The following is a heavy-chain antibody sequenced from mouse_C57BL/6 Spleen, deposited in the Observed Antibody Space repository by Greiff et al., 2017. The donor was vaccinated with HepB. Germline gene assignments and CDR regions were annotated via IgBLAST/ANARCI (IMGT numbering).Heavy chain of an antibody. J-gene: IGHJ3*01. D-gene: IGHD2-5*01. V-gene: IGHV14-1*01. Sequence: DVQLQESGAELVRPGASVKLSCTASGFNIKDYYMHWVKQRPEQGLEWIGRIDPEDGDTEYAPKFQGKATMTADTSSNTAYLQLSSLTSEDTAVYYCTTYYSNYGGVFAYWGQGTLVTVSA. CDR1: GFNIKDYY. CDR2: IDPEDGDT. CDR3: TTYYSNYGGVFAY.